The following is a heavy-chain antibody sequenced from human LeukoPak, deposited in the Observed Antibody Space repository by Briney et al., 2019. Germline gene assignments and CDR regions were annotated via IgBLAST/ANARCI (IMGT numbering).Heavy chain of an antibody. D-gene: IGHD1-1*01. Sequence: GGSLRLSCVASGFTFSGFEMNWVRQAPGKELEWVSYISSSYRTIYYADSVKGRFTVSRDNTKNSIYLQMNSLRVEDTAVYYCASATRALNYWGQGTLVTVSS. J-gene: IGHJ4*02. V-gene: IGHV3-48*03. CDR3: ASATRALNY. CDR2: ISSSYRTI. CDR1: GFTFSGFE.